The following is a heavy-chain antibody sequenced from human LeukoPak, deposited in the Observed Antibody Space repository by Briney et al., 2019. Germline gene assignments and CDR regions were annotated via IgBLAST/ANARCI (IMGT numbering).Heavy chain of an antibody. J-gene: IGHJ6*03. CDR1: GGSISGTNSY. V-gene: IGHV4-39*01. CDR2: IYFSGST. Sequence: NSSETLSLTCIVSGGSISGTNSYWAWIRQPAGKGLEWIGSIYFSGSTFYKSSLESRLNMSVDMSKNQFSLKVRSVTAADTAVYYCARLRADYYYYYMDVWGTGTTVTVSS. CDR3: ARLRADYYYYYMDV.